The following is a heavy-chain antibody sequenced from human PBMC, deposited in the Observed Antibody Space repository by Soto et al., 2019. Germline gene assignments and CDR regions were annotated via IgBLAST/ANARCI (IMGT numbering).Heavy chain of an antibody. CDR2: INAGNGNT. J-gene: IGHJ4*02. CDR1: GYTFTSYA. CDR3: ARDYRPQEAAHSFDY. V-gene: IGHV1-3*01. D-gene: IGHD2-15*01. Sequence: QVQLVQSGAEVKKPGASVKVSCKASGYTFTSYAMHWVRQAPGQRLEWMGWINAGNGNTKYSQKFQGRVTITRDTSASKDYMELSSLRSEDTAVYYCARDYRPQEAAHSFDYWGQGTLVTVSS.